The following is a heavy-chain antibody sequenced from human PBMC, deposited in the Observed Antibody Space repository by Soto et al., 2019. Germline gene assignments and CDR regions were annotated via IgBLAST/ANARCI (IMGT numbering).Heavy chain of an antibody. CDR3: AKTARLVLDY. J-gene: IGHJ4*02. D-gene: IGHD3-9*01. CDR2: ISYDGSNK. Sequence: GGSLRLSCAASGFTFSSYGMHWVRQAPGKGLEWVAVISYDGSNKYYADSVKGRFTISRDNSKNTLYLQMNSLRAEDTAVYYCAKTARLVLDYWGQGTLVTVSS. CDR1: GFTFSSYG. V-gene: IGHV3-30*18.